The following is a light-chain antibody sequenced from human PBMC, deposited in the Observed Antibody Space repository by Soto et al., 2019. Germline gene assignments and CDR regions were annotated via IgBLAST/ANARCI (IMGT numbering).Light chain of an antibody. CDR3: QPFNGSPT. J-gene: IGKJ5*01. V-gene: IGKV1-13*02. CDR1: QGISNA. CDR2: DAS. Sequence: AIQLTQSPSSLSASVGDTVTITCRASQGISNALAWYQQIPGKPPKLLIYDASTLESGVPSSFSGSGSGTDFTLTISSLQPGDFATYYCQPFNGSPTFGQGTRLEIQ.